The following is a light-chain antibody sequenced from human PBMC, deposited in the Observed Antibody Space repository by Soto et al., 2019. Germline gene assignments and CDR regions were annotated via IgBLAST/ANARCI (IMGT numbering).Light chain of an antibody. CDR2: EGS. Sequence: QSALTQPASVSGSPGQSITISCTGTSSDVGSYNLVSWYQQHPGKAPKLMIYEGSKRPSGVSNRFSGSKSGNTASLTISGLQAEDEAEYFCSSFADGFNVVFGGGTKVTVL. CDR1: SSDVGSYNL. V-gene: IGLV2-23*01. J-gene: IGLJ2*01. CDR3: SSFADGFNVV.